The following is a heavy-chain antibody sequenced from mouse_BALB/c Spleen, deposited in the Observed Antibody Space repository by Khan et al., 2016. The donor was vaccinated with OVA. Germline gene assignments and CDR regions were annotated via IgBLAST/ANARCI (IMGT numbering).Heavy chain of an antibody. CDR2: ISTYYGDA. CDR3: ARGSGNSRFAY. D-gene: IGHD1-3*01. Sequence: QVQLQQSGAELVRPGVSVKISCKGSGYTFTDYAMHWVKQSHAKSLEWIGVISTYYGDADYNQKFKGKATMTVDKSSGTAYMELARLTSEDSAIYYGARGSGNSRFAYWGQGTLVTVSA. CDR1: GYTFTDYA. V-gene: IGHV1S137*01. J-gene: IGHJ3*01.